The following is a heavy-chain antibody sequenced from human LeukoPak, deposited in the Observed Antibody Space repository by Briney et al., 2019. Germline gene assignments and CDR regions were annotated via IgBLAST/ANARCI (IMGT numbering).Heavy chain of an antibody. CDR1: GGSISSYY. D-gene: IGHD1-26*01. CDR2: IYYSGST. V-gene: IGHV4-59*01. Sequence: SETLSLTCTVSGGSISSYYWSWIRQPPGKGLEWIGYIYYSGSTNYNPSLKSRVTISVDTSKNQFSLKLSSVTAADTAVYYCARVVGATKTFDYWAREPWSPSPQ. J-gene: IGHJ4*02. CDR3: ARVVGATKTFDY.